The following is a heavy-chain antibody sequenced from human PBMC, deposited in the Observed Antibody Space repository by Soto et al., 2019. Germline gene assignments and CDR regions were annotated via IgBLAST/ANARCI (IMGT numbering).Heavy chain of an antibody. Sequence: PGGSLRLSCAASGFTFSSYAMSWVRQAPGKGLEWVSAISGSGGSTYYADSVKGRFTISRDNSKNTLYLQMNSLRAEDTAVYYCAKETVVVVAATTREYMDVWGKGTTVTVSS. CDR3: AKETVVVVAATTREYMDV. V-gene: IGHV3-23*01. CDR2: ISGSGGST. D-gene: IGHD2-15*01. J-gene: IGHJ6*03. CDR1: GFTFSSYA.